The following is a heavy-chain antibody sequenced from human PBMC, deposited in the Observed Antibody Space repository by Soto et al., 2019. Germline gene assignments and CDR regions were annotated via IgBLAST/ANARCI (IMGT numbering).Heavy chain of an antibody. V-gene: IGHV3-7*01. J-gene: IGHJ4*02. CDR1: GFTSSSYW. CDR2: IKQDGSEK. D-gene: IGHD1-7*01. Sequence: GGSLRLSCAASGFTSSSYWMSWVRQAPGKGLECVANIKQDGSEKYYVDSVKGRFTISRDNAKNSLYLQMNSLRAEDTAVYYCARRELLFDYWGQGTLVTVSS. CDR3: ARRELLFDY.